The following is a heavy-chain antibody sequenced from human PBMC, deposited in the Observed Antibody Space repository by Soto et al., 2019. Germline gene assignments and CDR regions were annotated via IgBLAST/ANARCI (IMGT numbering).Heavy chain of an antibody. CDR1: GFTFSSYS. CDR3: ARDHYDFWSGYYP. CDR2: ISSSSSYI. Sequence: GGSLRLSCAASGFTFSSYSMNWVRQAPGKGLEWVSSISSSSSYIYYADSVKGRFTISRDNAKNSLYLQMNSLRAEDTAVYYCARDHYDFWSGYYPWGQGTLVTVSS. V-gene: IGHV3-21*01. D-gene: IGHD3-3*01. J-gene: IGHJ5*02.